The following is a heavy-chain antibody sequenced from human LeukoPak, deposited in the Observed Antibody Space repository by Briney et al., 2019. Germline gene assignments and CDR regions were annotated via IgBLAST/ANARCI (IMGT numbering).Heavy chain of an antibody. CDR3: ARDGGSYPYYYMDV. CDR2: IKQDGSEK. D-gene: IGHD1-26*01. V-gene: IGHV3-7*01. Sequence: GGSLRLSCAASGFTFSSYWMSWLRQAPGKGLEWVANIKQDGSEKYSVDSVKGRFTISRDNAKNSLYLQMNNLRAEDTAVYYCARDGGSYPYYYMDVWGKGTTVTVSS. CDR1: GFTFSSYW. J-gene: IGHJ6*03.